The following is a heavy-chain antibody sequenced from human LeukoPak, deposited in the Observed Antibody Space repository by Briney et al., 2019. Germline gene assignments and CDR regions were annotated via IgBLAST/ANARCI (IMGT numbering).Heavy chain of an antibody. CDR3: TKDPPLTGGVYSAH. V-gene: IGHV3-15*07. CDR2: IKSKVDGGTT. Sequence: GGSLRLSCAASGFTFSSYSMNWVRQTPGKGLEWVGLIKSKVDGGTTDYAAPVKGRFTISRDDSENTLYLQMSSLKIEDTAIYYCTKDPPLTGGVYSAHWGPGTLVTVSS. J-gene: IGHJ4*02. CDR1: GFTFSSYS. D-gene: IGHD7-27*01.